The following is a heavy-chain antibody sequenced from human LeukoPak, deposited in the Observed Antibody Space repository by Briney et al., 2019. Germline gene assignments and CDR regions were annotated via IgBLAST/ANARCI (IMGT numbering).Heavy chain of an antibody. CDR1: GFAFSTYG. Sequence: PGGSLRLSCAASGFAFSTYGIHWVRQAPGKGLEWVSNIKQDGSEKYYVDSVKGRFTISRDNAKNSLYLQMNSLRAEDTAVYYCARDCLYYDISGPRFDCWGQGTLVTVSS. V-gene: IGHV3-7*01. D-gene: IGHD3-9*01. CDR3: ARDCLYYDISGPRFDC. CDR2: IKQDGSEK. J-gene: IGHJ4*02.